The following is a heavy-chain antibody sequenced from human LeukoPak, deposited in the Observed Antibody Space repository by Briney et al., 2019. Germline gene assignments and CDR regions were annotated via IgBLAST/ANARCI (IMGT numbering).Heavy chain of an antibody. J-gene: IGHJ4*02. D-gene: IGHD3-22*01. Sequence: SETLSLTCAVYGGSFSGYYWSWIRQPPGKGLEWIGEINHSGSTNYNPSLKSRVTISVDTSKNQFSLKLSSVTAADTAVYYCASRGYYSRPLDYWGQGTLVTVSS. CDR3: ASRGYYSRPLDY. CDR1: GGSFSGYY. V-gene: IGHV4-34*01. CDR2: INHSGST.